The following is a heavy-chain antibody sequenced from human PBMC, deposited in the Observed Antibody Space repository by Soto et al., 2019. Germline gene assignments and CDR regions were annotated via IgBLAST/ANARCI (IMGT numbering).Heavy chain of an antibody. CDR3: AKDIVRYTYGACDY. Sequence: QVQLVESGGAAVQPGKSLRLSCAASGFTFSSYGMYWVRQAPGKGLEWVAAIAYDGSNKYHGDSVKGRFTISRDNSKNTLYLQMNSLRVEDTAVYYCAKDIVRYTYGACDYWGQGALVTVSS. J-gene: IGHJ4*02. CDR1: GFTFSSYG. CDR2: IAYDGSNK. V-gene: IGHV3-30*18. D-gene: IGHD5-18*01.